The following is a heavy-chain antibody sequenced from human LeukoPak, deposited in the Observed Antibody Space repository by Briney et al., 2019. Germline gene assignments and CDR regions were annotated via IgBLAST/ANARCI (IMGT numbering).Heavy chain of an antibody. CDR1: GDSISSYY. V-gene: IGHV4-4*07. D-gene: IGHD4-17*01. Sequence: SETLSLTCTVSGDSISSYYWNWIRQPAGKGLEWIGRLYTSGSTNYNPSLKSRVTMSVDTSKNQFSLKLSSVTAADTAVYYCAREGPDYGDGRIDYWGQGTLVTVSS. CDR3: AREGPDYGDGRIDY. CDR2: LYTSGST. J-gene: IGHJ4*02.